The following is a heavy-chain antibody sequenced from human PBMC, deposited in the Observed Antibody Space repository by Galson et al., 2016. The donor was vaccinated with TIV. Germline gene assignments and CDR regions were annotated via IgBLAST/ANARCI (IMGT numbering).Heavy chain of an antibody. CDR2: ISNDGSNK. CDR3: AKINYYFLLSDAFDI. V-gene: IGHV3-30*18. J-gene: IGHJ3*02. CDR1: GFTFSRYG. D-gene: IGHD3/OR15-3a*01. Sequence: SLRLSCAASGFTFSRYGIHWVRQAPGKGLEWVAVISNDGSNKYYADSVKGRFTISRDNSKDTLYLQMNNLRAEHTAVYYLAKINYYFLLSDAFDIWGQGTMVTVSS.